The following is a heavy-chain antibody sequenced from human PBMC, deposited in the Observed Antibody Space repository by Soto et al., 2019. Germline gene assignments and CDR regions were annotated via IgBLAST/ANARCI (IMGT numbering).Heavy chain of an antibody. D-gene: IGHD2-15*01. Sequence: ASVKVSCKTSGYTFSAYYMHWVRQAPGQGLEWMGWINPKSGGTLYAQKFQGRVTMTRDTSISTAYMELSSLRSEDTAVYYWARKDRFGADIVVVVAAMKYWGQGTLVTVSS. J-gene: IGHJ4*02. CDR1: GYTFSAYY. CDR3: ARKDRFGADIVVVVAAMKY. V-gene: IGHV1-2*02. CDR2: INPKSGGT.